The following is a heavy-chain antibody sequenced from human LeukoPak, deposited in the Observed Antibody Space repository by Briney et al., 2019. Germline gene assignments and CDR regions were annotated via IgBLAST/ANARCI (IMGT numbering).Heavy chain of an antibody. J-gene: IGHJ1*01. Sequence: GGSLRLSCAASGFTFSSYSMNWVRQAPGKGLEWVSSISSSSSYIYYADSVKGRFTISRDNAKNSLYLQMNSLRAEDTAVYYCPRDSEDIVVVPAAMHDWGQGTLVTVSS. CDR1: GFTFSSYS. CDR3: PRDSEDIVVVPAAMHD. V-gene: IGHV3-21*01. D-gene: IGHD2-2*01. CDR2: ISSSSSYI.